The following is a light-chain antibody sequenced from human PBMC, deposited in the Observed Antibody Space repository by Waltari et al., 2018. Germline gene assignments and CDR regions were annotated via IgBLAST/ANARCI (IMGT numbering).Light chain of an antibody. CDR3: QVWDSSSDHYV. Sequence: SSVLTQPPSVSVAPGQTARITCGGNNIGRKRVHWYQQKPGRAPVLVVYDDRDRPSGIPERFSGSNSGNTATLTISRVEDGDEADYYCQVWDSSSDHYVFGTGTKVTVL. CDR2: DDR. J-gene: IGLJ1*01. CDR1: NIGRKR. V-gene: IGLV3-21*02.